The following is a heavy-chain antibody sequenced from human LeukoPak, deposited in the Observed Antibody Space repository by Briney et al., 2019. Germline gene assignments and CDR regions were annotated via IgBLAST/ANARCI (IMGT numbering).Heavy chain of an antibody. CDR1: GFILSDYG. CDR3: ARWGGTRQYYFDY. V-gene: IGHV3-33*01. CDR2: TRFDGSIK. Sequence: GGSLRLSCAVSGFILSDYGFHWVRQAPGKGVEGVAVTRFDGSIKQYADSVKGRFTISRDDSTNTLYLQMNFLKSEDTAVYYCARWGGTRQYYFDYWGQGTLVTVSS. D-gene: IGHD1-1*01. J-gene: IGHJ4*02.